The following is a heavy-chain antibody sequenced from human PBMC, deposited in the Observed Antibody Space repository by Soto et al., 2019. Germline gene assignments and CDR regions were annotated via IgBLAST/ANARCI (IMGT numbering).Heavy chain of an antibody. CDR1: GGSFSGYY. CDR3: ATQAPYSSSPYYYYYLDV. V-gene: IGHV4-34*01. J-gene: IGHJ6*03. Sequence: QVQLQQWGAGLLKPSETLSLTCAVYGGSFSGYYWSWIRQSPGKGLEWIGEINHTGSTNYNPSLKCRATISVDTSKNQFSLKLNSVTAADTAVYYCATQAPYSSSPYYYYYLDVWGKGTTVTVAS. D-gene: IGHD6-6*01. CDR2: INHTGST.